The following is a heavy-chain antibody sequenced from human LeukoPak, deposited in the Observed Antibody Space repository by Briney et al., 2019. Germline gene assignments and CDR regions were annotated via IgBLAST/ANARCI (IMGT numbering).Heavy chain of an antibody. J-gene: IGHJ4*02. V-gene: IGHV4-38-2*02. D-gene: IGHD3-22*01. CDR3: ASPLSYYDSSGYSDY. CDR1: GYSISSGYY. CDR2: IYHSGST. Sequence: KASETLSLTCTVSGYSISSGYYWGWIRQPPGKGLEWIGSIYHSGSTYYNPSLKSRVTISVDTSKNQFSLKLSSVTAADTAVYYCASPLSYYDSSGYSDYWGQGTLVTVSS.